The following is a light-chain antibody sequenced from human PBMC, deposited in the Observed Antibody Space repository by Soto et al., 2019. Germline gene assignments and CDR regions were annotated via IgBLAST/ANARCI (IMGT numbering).Light chain of an antibody. CDR3: AARDDSLSGPV. CDR1: TSNIGGNF. J-gene: IGLJ3*02. CDR2: RND. V-gene: IGLV1-47*01. Sequence: QSVLTQPPSASGTPGQRVTISCSGSTSNIGGNFVYWYQQLPGTAPKLLIYRNDQRPSGVPDRFSGSKSGTSASLAISGLRSEDEADYYCAARDDSLSGPVFGGGTQLTVL.